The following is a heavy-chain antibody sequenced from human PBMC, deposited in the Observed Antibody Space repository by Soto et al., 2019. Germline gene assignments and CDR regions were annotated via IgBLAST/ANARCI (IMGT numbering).Heavy chain of an antibody. CDR3: ARGGQLDNYYYGMDV. V-gene: IGHV4-30-4*01. J-gene: IGHJ6*02. CDR1: GGSISSGDYY. CDR2: IYYSGST. D-gene: IGHD6-6*01. Sequence: QVQLQESGPGLVKPSQTLSLTCTVSGGSISSGDYYWSWIRQPPGKGLEWIGYIYYSGSTYYNPSLKSRVTISVDTSKNQFSLKLSSVTAADTAVYYCARGGQLDNYYYGMDVWGQGTTVTVSS.